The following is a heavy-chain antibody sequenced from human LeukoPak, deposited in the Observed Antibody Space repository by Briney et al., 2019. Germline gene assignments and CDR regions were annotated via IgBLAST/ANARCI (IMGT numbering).Heavy chain of an antibody. CDR1: GYSISSGYY. CDR3: ASLQVPAAIGIDY. D-gene: IGHD2-2*01. Sequence: SETLSLTCAVSGYSISSGYYWGWIRQPPGKGLEWIGSICHSGSTYYNPSLKSRVTISVDTSKNQFSLKLSSVTAADTAVYYCASLQVPAAIGIDYWGQGTLVTVSS. J-gene: IGHJ4*02. V-gene: IGHV4-38-2*01. CDR2: ICHSGST.